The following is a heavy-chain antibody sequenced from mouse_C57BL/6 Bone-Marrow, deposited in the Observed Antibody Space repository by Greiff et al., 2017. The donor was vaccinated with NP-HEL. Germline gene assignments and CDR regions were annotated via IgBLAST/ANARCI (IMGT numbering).Heavy chain of an antibody. Sequence: DVMLVESGGGLVQPGESLKLSCESNEYEFPSHDMSWVRKTPEKRLELVAAINSDGGSTYYPDTMERRFIISRDNTKKTLYLQMSSLRSEDTALYYCARYYDYGGCYFDYWGQGTTLTVSS. CDR2: INSDGGST. CDR1: EYEFPSHD. V-gene: IGHV5-2*01. CDR3: ARYYDYGGCYFDY. J-gene: IGHJ2*01. D-gene: IGHD2-4*01.